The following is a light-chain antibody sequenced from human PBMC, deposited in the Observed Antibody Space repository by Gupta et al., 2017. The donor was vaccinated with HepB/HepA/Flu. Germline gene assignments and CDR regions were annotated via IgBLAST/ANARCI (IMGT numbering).Light chain of an antibody. V-gene: IGLV3-1*01. CDR2: QDT. J-gene: IGLJ2*01. Sequence: PSLSLSPGQTASIPCSGPILGAKYACWYQQKPGPSPVFIMYQDTLRPSGTPARFSASSSGDTATLTISGFHDRDEAVYYCQAWDWRSANVAFGGGTKLTVL. CDR1: ILGAKY. CDR3: QAWDWRSANVA.